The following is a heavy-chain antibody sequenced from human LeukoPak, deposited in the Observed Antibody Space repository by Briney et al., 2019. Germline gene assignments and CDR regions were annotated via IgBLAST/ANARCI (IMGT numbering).Heavy chain of an antibody. J-gene: IGHJ4*02. CDR3: ARAGHDSSGYSAYFDY. D-gene: IGHD3-22*01. V-gene: IGHV4-4*07. CDR1: GGSISSYY. Sequence: SETLSLTCTVSGGSISSYYWSWIRQPAGKGLEWIGRIYTSGSTNYNPSLKSRVTMSVDTSKNQFSLKLSSVTAADTAVYYCARAGHDSSGYSAYFDYWGQGTLVTVSS. CDR2: IYTSGST.